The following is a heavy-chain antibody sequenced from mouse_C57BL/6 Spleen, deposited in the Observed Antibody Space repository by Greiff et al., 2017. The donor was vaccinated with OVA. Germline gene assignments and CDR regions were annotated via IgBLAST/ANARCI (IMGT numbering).Heavy chain of an antibody. J-gene: IGHJ1*03. CDR2: SRNKANDYTT. CDR3: AGDASPYWYFGV. V-gene: IGHV7-1*01. CDR1: GFTFSDFY. Sequence: EVQVVESGGGLVQSGRSLRLSCATSGFTFSDFYMEWVRQAPGKGLEWIGASRNKANDYTTEYSVTGKGRFIVSRYSTQSILYLQMNALGAEDTAIYDCAGDASPYWYFGVWGTGTTVTVSS.